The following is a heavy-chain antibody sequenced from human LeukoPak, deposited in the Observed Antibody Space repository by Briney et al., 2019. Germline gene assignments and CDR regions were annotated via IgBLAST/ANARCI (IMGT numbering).Heavy chain of an antibody. CDR2: IYPGDSDT. J-gene: IGHJ4*02. V-gene: IGHV5-51*01. D-gene: IGHD1-26*01. CDR3: ARHGGWDREENYFDY. CDR1: GYGFTSYW. Sequence: GESLKISCKGSGYGFTSYWIGWVRQMPGKGLEWMGIIYPGDSDTRYSPSFQGQVTISADKSISTAYLQWSSLKASDTAMYHCARHGGWDREENYFDYWGQGTLVTVSS.